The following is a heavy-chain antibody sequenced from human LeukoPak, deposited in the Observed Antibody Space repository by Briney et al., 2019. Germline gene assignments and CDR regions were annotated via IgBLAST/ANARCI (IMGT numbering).Heavy chain of an antibody. V-gene: IGHV1-18*01. Sequence: ASVKVSCKASGYTFTSYGISWVRQAPGQGLEWMGWISAYNGNTNYAQKLQGRVTMTTDTSTSTAYMELRSLRSDDTAVYYCARGSGYFDWLLAGYYYYGMDAWGQGTTVTVSS. CDR3: ARGSGYFDWLLAGYYYYGMDA. J-gene: IGHJ6*02. D-gene: IGHD3-9*01. CDR1: GYTFTSYG. CDR2: ISAYNGNT.